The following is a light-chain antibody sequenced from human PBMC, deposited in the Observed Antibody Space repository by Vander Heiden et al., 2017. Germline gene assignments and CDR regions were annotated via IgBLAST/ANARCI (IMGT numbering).Light chain of an antibody. Sequence: SDGPTQPPTGQVSRGQTARITCSGDALPKKYAYWYQQKSGQAPVVVIQEDTERPAGIPDRFSGSSSGTEATLTISGAQVEDEADYYCYSADSSGNQRVFGTGTKVTVL. J-gene: IGLJ1*01. CDR2: EDT. CDR3: YSADSSGNQRV. V-gene: IGLV3-10*01. CDR1: ALPKKY.